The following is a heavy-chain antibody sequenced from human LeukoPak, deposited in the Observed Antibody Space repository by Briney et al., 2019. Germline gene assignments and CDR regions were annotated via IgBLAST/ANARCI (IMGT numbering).Heavy chain of an antibody. V-gene: IGHV3-7*01. D-gene: IGHD6-19*01. J-gene: IGHJ4*02. Sequence: HAGGSLRLSCAASGFTFSNYWMSWVRQAPGKGLEWVANMKQDGSEKYYVDSVKDRFTISRDNAKNSLYLQMNSLRAEDTAVYFCARGSGWYYYWGQGTLVTVSS. CDR1: GFTFSNYW. CDR3: ARGSGWYYY. CDR2: MKQDGSEK.